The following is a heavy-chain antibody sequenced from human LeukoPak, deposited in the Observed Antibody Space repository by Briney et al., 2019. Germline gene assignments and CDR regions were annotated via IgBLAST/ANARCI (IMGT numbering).Heavy chain of an antibody. CDR2: ISYDGSNK. D-gene: IGHD3-16*01. V-gene: IGHV3-30*18. CDR1: GFTFSSYG. CDR3: AKDWGIQLPDPDAFDI. Sequence: PGGSLRLSCAASGFTFSSYGMHWVRQAPGKGLEWVAVISYDGSNKYYADSVKGRFTISRDNSKNTLYLQMNSLRAEDTAVYYCAKDWGIQLPDPDAFDIWGQGTMVTVSS. J-gene: IGHJ3*02.